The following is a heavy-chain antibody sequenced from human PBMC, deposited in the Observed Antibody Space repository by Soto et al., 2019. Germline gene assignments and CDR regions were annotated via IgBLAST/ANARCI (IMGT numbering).Heavy chain of an antibody. CDR3: ARGWVDRNNIDY. V-gene: IGHV4-61*01. D-gene: IGHD2-15*01. CDR1: GDSVSSDNYY. CDR2: IYSSGST. Sequence: PSETLSLTCTVSGDSVSSDNYYWTWIRQPPGKGLEWIGYIYSSGSTNYNPSLKSRVTISLDTPTNQFSLKLSSVTAADTAVYYCARGWVDRNNIDYWGQGTLVTVSS. J-gene: IGHJ4*02.